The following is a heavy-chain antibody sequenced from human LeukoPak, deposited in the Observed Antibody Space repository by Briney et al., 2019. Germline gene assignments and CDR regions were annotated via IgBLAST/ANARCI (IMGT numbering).Heavy chain of an antibody. D-gene: IGHD3-3*01. Sequence: SVKVSCKASGGTFSSYAISWVRQAPGQGLEWMGGIIPIFGTANYAQKFQGRVTITTDESTSTAYMELSSLRSEDTAVYYCGRASIFGVVDVPYYYMDVWGKGTTVTVSS. CDR3: GRASIFGVVDVPYYYMDV. CDR1: GGTFSSYA. J-gene: IGHJ6*03. CDR2: IIPIFGTA. V-gene: IGHV1-69*05.